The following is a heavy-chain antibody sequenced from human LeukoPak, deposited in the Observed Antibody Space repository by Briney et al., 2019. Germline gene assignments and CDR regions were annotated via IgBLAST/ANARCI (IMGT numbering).Heavy chain of an antibody. D-gene: IGHD1-26*01. V-gene: IGHV4-59*08. CDR3: ARRSLRATQGMDA. J-gene: IGHJ6*02. CDR2: IYYSGST. CDR1: GGSISSYY. Sequence: PSETLSLTCTVSGGSISSYYWSWIRQPPGKGLEWIGYIYYSGSTNYNPSLKSRVTISVDTSKNQFSLKLSSVTAADTAVYYCARRSLRATQGMDAWGQGTTVTVSS.